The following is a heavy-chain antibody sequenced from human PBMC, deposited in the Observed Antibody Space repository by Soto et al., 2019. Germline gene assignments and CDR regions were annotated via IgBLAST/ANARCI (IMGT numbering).Heavy chain of an antibody. V-gene: IGHV1-18*01. CDR2: ISAYNGNT. D-gene: IGHD1-26*01. Sequence: QVQLVQSGAEVKKPGASVKVSCKASGYTFTSYGISWVRQAPGQGLEWMGWISAYNGNTNYVQKLQGRVTMTTDTSTSTAYRELRSLRSDDTAVYYCARDSGLVWEWELLDWGQGTLVTVSS. CDR1: GYTFTSYG. J-gene: IGHJ4*02. CDR3: ARDSGLVWEWELLD.